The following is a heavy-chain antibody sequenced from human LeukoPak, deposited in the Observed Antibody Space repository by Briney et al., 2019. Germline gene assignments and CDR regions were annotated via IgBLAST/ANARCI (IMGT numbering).Heavy chain of an antibody. CDR2: IYHSGST. V-gene: IGHV4-30-2*01. Sequence: SQTLFLTCTVSGGSISSGGYYWSWIRQPPGKGLEWIGYIYHSGSTYYNPSLKSRVTISVDRSKNQFSLKLSSVTAADTAVYYCARVAFRRAGVVPAALGAFDIWGQGTMVTVSS. CDR1: GGSISSGGYY. CDR3: ARVAFRRAGVVPAALGAFDI. J-gene: IGHJ3*02. D-gene: IGHD2-2*01.